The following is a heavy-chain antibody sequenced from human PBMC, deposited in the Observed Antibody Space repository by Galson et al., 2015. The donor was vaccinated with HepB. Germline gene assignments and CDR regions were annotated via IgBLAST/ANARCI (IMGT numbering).Heavy chain of an antibody. J-gene: IGHJ6*02. CDR1: GFTFSSYW. D-gene: IGHD1-26*01. CDR2: IMKDGSEK. Sequence: SLRLSCAASGFTFSSYWMSWVRQAPGKGLEWVANIMKDGSEKYYVDSVKGRFTISRDNAKNSLYLQMNSLRAEDTAVYYCARGGSGSYYSVTSSYYYYGMDVWGQGTTVTVSS. V-gene: IGHV3-7*03. CDR3: ARGGSGSYYSVTSSYYYYGMDV.